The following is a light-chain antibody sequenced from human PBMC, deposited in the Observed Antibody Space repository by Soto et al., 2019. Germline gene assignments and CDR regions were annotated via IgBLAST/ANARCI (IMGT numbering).Light chain of an antibody. CDR1: SSNIGNNY. V-gene: IGLV1-51*02. Sequence: QSVLTQPPSVSAAPGQKGTISCSGSSSNIGNNYVSWYQHLPGTAPKLLIYENNKRPSGIPDRFSGSKSGTSATLGITGLQTGDEADYYCGTWDSSLSAVVFGTGTKLTVL. J-gene: IGLJ1*01. CDR3: GTWDSSLSAVV. CDR2: ENN.